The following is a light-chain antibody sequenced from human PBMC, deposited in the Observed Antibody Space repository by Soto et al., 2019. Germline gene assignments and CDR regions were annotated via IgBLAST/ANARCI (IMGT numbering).Light chain of an antibody. J-gene: IGLJ1*01. CDR3: GSWDSSLSAYV. Sequence: QSVMTQPPSVSAAPGQKVTISCSGSSSNIGGNSVSWYQQLPGTAPKLLIYDDDKRPSGIPDRFSGSKSGTSATLGITGFRTGDEADYYCGSWDSSLSAYVFGTGTKHTVL. V-gene: IGLV1-51*01. CDR2: DDD. CDR1: SSNIGGNS.